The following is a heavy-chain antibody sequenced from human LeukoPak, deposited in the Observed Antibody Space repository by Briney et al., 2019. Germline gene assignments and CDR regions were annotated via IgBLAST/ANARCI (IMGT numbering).Heavy chain of an antibody. V-gene: IGHV3-48*03. CDR1: GFTFSSYE. J-gene: IGHJ4*02. D-gene: IGHD3-22*01. Sequence: GGSLRLSCAASGFTFSSYEMNWVRQAPGKGLEWVSYISSSGSTKNYADTVKGRLTITRDNAKNSLYLQVNSLRAEYTAVYYCARGLYDSSGPLDYWGQGTLVTVSS. CDR3: ARGLYDSSGPLDY. CDR2: ISSSGSTK.